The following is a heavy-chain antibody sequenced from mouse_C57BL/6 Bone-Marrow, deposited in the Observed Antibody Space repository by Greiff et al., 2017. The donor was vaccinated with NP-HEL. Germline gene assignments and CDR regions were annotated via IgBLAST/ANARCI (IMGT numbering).Heavy chain of an antibody. CDR2: IDPETGGT. V-gene: IGHV1-15*01. CDR1: GYTFTDYE. Sequence: VQLQQSGAELVRPGASVTLSCKASGYTFTDYEMHWVKQTPVHGLEWIGAIDPETGGTAYNQKFKGKAILTAEKSSSTAYMELRSLTSEDSAVYYCTIPYFDCWGQGTTLTVSS. J-gene: IGHJ2*01. CDR3: TIPYFDC.